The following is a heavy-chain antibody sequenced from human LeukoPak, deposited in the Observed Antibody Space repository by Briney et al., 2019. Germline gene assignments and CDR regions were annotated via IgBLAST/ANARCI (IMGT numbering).Heavy chain of an antibody. CDR2: IKQDGSEK. CDR3: AREGYDFWSGYSFYFDY. D-gene: IGHD3-3*01. J-gene: IGHJ4*02. Sequence: GGALRLSCAASGFTFSTYLMSRVRQAPGKGLERVANIKQDGSEKYYVDSVKGRFTISRDNAKNSLYLQMNSLRAEDTAVYYCAREGYDFWSGYSFYFDYWGQGTLVTVSS. V-gene: IGHV3-7*01. CDR1: GFTFSTYL.